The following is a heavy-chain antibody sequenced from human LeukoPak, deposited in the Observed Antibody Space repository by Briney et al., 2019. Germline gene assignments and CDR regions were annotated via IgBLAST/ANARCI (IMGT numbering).Heavy chain of an antibody. D-gene: IGHD5-18*01. V-gene: IGHV1-2*02. CDR2: INPNSGAT. J-gene: IGHJ4*02. Sequence: GASVKVSCKASKYTFTGYYMHWVRQAPGQGLEWMGWINPNSGATDYAQNFQGRVTLTRDTSISTAYMELSRLRSDDTAVYYCASGYRFGNWGQGTLVTVSS. CDR1: KYTFTGYY. CDR3: ASGYRFGN.